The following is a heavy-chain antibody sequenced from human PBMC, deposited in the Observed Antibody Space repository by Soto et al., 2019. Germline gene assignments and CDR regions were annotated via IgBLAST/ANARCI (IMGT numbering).Heavy chain of an antibody. J-gene: IGHJ4*02. CDR3: ARDKQYYDFWSGSTKYYFDY. V-gene: IGHV4-31*03. CDR1: GGSISSGGYY. Sequence: SETLSLTCTVSGGSISSGGYYWSWIRQHPGKGLEWIGYIYYSGSTYYNPSLKSRVTISVDTSKNQFSLKLSSVTAADTAVYYCARDKQYYDFWSGSTKYYFDYWGQGTLVTVSS. D-gene: IGHD3-3*01. CDR2: IYYSGST.